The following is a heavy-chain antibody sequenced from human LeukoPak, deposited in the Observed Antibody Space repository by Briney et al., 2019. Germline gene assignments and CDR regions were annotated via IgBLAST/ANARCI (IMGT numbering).Heavy chain of an antibody. CDR1: GFTFSNAW. D-gene: IGHD2-2*01. V-gene: IGHV3-15*01. CDR2: IKSKTDGWTT. Sequence: GGSLRLSCAASGFTFSNAWMSWVRQAPGKGLEWVGRIKSKTDGWTTDYAAPVKGRFTISRDDSKNTLYLQMNSLKTEDTAVYYCTTTPESVVVPAAPAGYYYYMDVWGKGTTVTVSS. CDR3: TTTPESVVVPAAPAGYYYYMDV. J-gene: IGHJ6*03.